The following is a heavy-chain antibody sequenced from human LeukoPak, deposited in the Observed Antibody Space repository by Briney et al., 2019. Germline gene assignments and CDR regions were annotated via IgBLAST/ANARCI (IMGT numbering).Heavy chain of an antibody. V-gene: IGHV3-30*04. CDR2: ISFDGRNR. CDR3: VRPRGIAAAGIFGALDY. Sequence: GGSLRLSCAASGFTFSSYAMHWVRQAPGKGLEWVALISFDGRNRYYADSVKGRFTISRDNSKNTLYVQMNSLRAEDTAVYYCVRPRGIAAAGIFGALDYWGQGILVTVSS. CDR1: GFTFSSYA. J-gene: IGHJ4*02. D-gene: IGHD6-13*01.